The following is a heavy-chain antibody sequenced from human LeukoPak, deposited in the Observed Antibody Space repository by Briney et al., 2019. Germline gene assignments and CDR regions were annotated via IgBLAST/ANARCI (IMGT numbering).Heavy chain of an antibody. D-gene: IGHD3-22*01. V-gene: IGHV1-69*05. Sequence: SVKVSCKASGGTFSSYAISWVRQAPGQGLEWKGRIIPIFGTANYAQKFQGRVTITTDESTSTAYMELSSLRSEDTAVYYCARQKRSSGYYEGDVDYWGQGTLVTVSS. J-gene: IGHJ4*02. CDR2: IIPIFGTA. CDR3: ARQKRSSGYYEGDVDY. CDR1: GGTFSSYA.